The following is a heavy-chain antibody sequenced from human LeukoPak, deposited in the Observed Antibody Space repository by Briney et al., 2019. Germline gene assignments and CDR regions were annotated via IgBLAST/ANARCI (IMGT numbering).Heavy chain of an antibody. J-gene: IGHJ4*02. V-gene: IGHV3-30-3*01. D-gene: IGHD5-18*01. Sequence: GGSLRLSCAASGFTFSSYAMHWVRQAPGKGLEWVAVISYDGSNKYYADSVKGRFTISRDNSKNTLYLQMNSLRAEDTAVYYCARGGRIQLWLAPFVYWGQGTLVTVSS. CDR1: GFTFSSYA. CDR3: ARGGRIQLWLAPFVY. CDR2: ISYDGSNK.